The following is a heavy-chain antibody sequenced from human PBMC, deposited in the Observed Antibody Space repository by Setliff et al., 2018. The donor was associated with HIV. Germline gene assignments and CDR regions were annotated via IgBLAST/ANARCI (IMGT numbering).Heavy chain of an antibody. J-gene: IGHJ4*02. CDR1: GFTFSTYW. CDR2: IELDGSGR. V-gene: IGHV3-7*01. CDR3: ARDQYYYDTSGYYRGSALDF. Sequence: GGSLRLSCAASGFTFSTYWMSWVRQAPGKGLEWVATIELDGSGRYVDSVKGRFTISRDNAKNSVWLQMNSLRAEDTAVYYCARDQYYYDTSGYYRGSALDFWGQGTLVTVSS. D-gene: IGHD3-22*01.